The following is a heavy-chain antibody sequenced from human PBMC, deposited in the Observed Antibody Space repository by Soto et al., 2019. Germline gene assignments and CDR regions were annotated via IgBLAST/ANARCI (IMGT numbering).Heavy chain of an antibody. CDR1: GGTFSSYT. V-gene: IGHV1-69*02. J-gene: IGHJ4*02. Sequence: QVQLVQSGAEVKKPGSSVKVSCKASGGTFSSYTISWVRQAPGQGLEWMGRIIPILGIANYAQKFQGRVTITAGKSTSTAYMELSSLRSEDTAVYYCARAWDGDFSCTSCDSMFDYWGQGTLVTGSS. CDR3: ARAWDGDFSCTSCDSMFDY. D-gene: IGHD2-2*01. CDR2: IIPILGIA.